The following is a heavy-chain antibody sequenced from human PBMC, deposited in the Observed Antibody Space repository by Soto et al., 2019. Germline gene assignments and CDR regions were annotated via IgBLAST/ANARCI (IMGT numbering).Heavy chain of an antibody. CDR1: GYTFTSYG. J-gene: IGHJ6*02. Sequence: ASVKVSCKASGYTFTSYGISWVRQAPGQGLEWMGWISAYNGNTNYAQKLQGRVTMTTDTSTSTAYMELRSLRSDDTAVYYCARDTRSIAARFYYYGMDVWGQGTTVTVSS. D-gene: IGHD6-6*01. CDR2: ISAYNGNT. V-gene: IGHV1-18*01. CDR3: ARDTRSIAARFYYYGMDV.